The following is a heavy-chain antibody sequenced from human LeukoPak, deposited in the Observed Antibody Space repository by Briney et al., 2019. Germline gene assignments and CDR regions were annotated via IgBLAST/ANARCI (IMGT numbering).Heavy chain of an antibody. V-gene: IGHV3-53*01. J-gene: IGHJ6*04. CDR2: IYSGGST. CDR3: ASRGVVVPAARNYYYYGMDV. Sequence: PGGSLRLSCAASGFTVSSNYMSWVRQAPGKGLEWVSVIYSGGSTYCADSVKGRFTISRDNSKNTLYLQMNSLRAEDTAVYYCASRGVVVPAARNYYYYGMDVWGKGTTVTVSS. CDR1: GFTVSSNY. D-gene: IGHD2-2*01.